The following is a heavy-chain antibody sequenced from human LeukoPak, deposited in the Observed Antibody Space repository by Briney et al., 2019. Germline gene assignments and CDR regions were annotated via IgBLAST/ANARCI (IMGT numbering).Heavy chain of an antibody. CDR2: INHSGST. CDR1: GGSFSGYY. Sequence: AETLSLTCAVYGGSFSGYYWSGIRQPPGKGLEWIGEINHSGSTNYNPSLKSRVTISVDTSKNQFSLKLSSVTAADTAVYYCARHQTILLWFGELFGYFDYWGQGTLVTVSS. J-gene: IGHJ4*02. V-gene: IGHV4-34*01. CDR3: ARHQTILLWFGELFGYFDY. D-gene: IGHD3-10*01.